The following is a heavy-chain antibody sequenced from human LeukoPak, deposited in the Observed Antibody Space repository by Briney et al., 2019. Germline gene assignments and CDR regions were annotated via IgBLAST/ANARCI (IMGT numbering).Heavy chain of an antibody. CDR3: ARVDCSGGGCYSALNL. V-gene: IGHV3-48*02. J-gene: IGHJ4*02. CDR2: ISSSSSTI. D-gene: IGHD2-15*01. Sequence: PGGSLRLSCAASGFSFGNYSMNWVRQAPGTGLEWISYISSSSSTIYYADSVEGRFTISRDNAKSSLYLQMNSLRDDDTAIYYCARVDCSGGGCYSALNLWGQGTLVTVSS. CDR1: GFSFGNYS.